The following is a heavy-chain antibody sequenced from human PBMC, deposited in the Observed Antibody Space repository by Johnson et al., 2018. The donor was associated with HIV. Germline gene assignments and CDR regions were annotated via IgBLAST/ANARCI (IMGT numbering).Heavy chain of an antibody. CDR3: ARDWEGYAFDI. J-gene: IGHJ3*02. Sequence: QVQLVESGGGVVQPGGSLRLSCAASGFTFSSYGMHWVRQAPGKGLEWVAVIWYDGSNKYYADSVKGRFTISRDNSKNTLDLQMNRLSAQDTAVYYCARDWEGYAFDIWGQGTMVTVSS. CDR2: IWYDGSNK. CDR1: GFTFSSYG. D-gene: IGHD1-26*01. V-gene: IGHV3-33*01.